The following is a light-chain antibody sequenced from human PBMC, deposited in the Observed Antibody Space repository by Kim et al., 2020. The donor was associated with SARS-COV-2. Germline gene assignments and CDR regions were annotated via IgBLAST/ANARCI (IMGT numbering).Light chain of an antibody. CDR1: NNNVGNQG. J-gene: IGLJ3*02. CDR2: RNN. V-gene: IGLV10-54*01. Sequence: RQDHTHTCTGNNNNVGNQGAAWLQQHQGHPPKLLSYRNNNRPSGISERLSASRSGNTASLTITGLQPEDEADYYCSAWDSSLSAWVFGGGTQLTVL. CDR3: SAWDSSLSAWV.